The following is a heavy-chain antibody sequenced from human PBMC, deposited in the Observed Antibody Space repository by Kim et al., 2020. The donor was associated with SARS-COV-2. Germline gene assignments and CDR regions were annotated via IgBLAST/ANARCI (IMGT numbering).Heavy chain of an antibody. CDR2: IKQDGCET. Sequence: GGSLRLSCAASGFTFSIYWMSWVRQAPGKGLEWVANIKQDGCETYYVDSVKGRFTISRDNAKNSLYLQMNSLRAEDTAVYYCARLYSSDWHFDYWGQGTLVTVSS. V-gene: IGHV3-7*03. J-gene: IGHJ4*02. CDR1: GFTFSIYW. CDR3: ARLYSSDWHFDY. D-gene: IGHD6-19*01.